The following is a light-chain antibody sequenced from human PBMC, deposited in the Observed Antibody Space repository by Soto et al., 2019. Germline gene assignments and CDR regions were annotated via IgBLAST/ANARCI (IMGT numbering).Light chain of an antibody. V-gene: IGLV2-14*03. CDR3: SSYTDSSFVI. Sequence: QSVLTQPASVSGSPGQSITISCTGTSSDIGDYKYVSWYKQHPGKAPKLMIYDVSNRPSGVSNRFSGSKSGNTASLTISVLQAEDEADYYCSSYTDSSFVIFGGGTKLTVL. J-gene: IGLJ2*01. CDR2: DVS. CDR1: SSDIGDYKY.